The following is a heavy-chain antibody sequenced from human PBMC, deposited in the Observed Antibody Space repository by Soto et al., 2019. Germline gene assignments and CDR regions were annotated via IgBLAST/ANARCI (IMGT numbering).Heavy chain of an antibody. Sequence: QVQLVQSGAVVKKPGSSVKVSCKASGGTFSSYAISWVRQAPGQGLEWMGGIIPIFGTANYAQKFQGRVTITADESTSTAYMELSSLRSEDTAVYYCARHRIAVAGTGGWFDPWGQGTLVTVSS. V-gene: IGHV1-69*01. CDR3: ARHRIAVAGTGGWFDP. J-gene: IGHJ5*02. CDR2: IIPIFGTA. D-gene: IGHD6-19*01. CDR1: GGTFSSYA.